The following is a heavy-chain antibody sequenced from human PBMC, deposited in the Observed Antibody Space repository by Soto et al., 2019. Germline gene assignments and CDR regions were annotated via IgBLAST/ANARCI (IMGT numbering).Heavy chain of an antibody. CDR3: AAGRDWNDGYYYYYYGMDV. Sequence: SVNVSCKASGFTFTSSAVQWVRQARGQRLEWIGWIVVGSGNTNYAQKFQERVTITRDMSTSTAYMELSSLRSEDTAVYYCAAGRDWNDGYYYYYYGMDVWGQGTTVTVSS. V-gene: IGHV1-58*01. CDR2: IVVGSGNT. D-gene: IGHD1-1*01. J-gene: IGHJ6*02. CDR1: GFTFTSSA.